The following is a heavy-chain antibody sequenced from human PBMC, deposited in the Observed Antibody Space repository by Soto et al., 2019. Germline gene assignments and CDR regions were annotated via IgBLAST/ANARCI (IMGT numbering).Heavy chain of an antibody. Sequence: ASVKVSCKASGYTFTSYAMHWVRQAPGQRLEWMGWINAGNGNTKYSQKFQGRVTITRDTSASTAYMELSSLRSEDTAVYYCARNLWFGESGNWFDPWGQGTLVTVSS. D-gene: IGHD3-10*01. CDR2: INAGNGNT. J-gene: IGHJ5*02. V-gene: IGHV1-3*01. CDR3: ARNLWFGESGNWFDP. CDR1: GYTFTSYA.